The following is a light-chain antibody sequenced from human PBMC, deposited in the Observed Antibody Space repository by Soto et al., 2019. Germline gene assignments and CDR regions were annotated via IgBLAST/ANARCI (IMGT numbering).Light chain of an antibody. V-gene: IGKV1-5*03. CDR2: KAS. J-gene: IGKJ1*01. Sequence: EIRMTQSAATVYVSLRERVCXXCRASQSISSWLASYQQKPGKAPKLLIYKASSIESGVPSSFSGSGSGTDFTLTISSLQPDDFASYYCQQYISYSRPVGQVTKVDVK. CDR1: QSISSW. CDR3: QQYISYSRP.